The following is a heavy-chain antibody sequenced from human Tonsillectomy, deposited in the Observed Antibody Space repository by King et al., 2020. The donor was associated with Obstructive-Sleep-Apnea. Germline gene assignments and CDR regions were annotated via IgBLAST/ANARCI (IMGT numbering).Heavy chain of an antibody. Sequence: VQLVESGGVVVQPGGSLRLSCAASGFTFDDYTMHWVRQAPGKGLEWVSLISWDGGSTYDAESGKGRFTISRDNSKNSLYLQMNSLRTEDTALYYCAKDGSRDGYNYPSYWGQGTLVTVSS. CDR3: AKDGSRDGYNYPSY. V-gene: IGHV3-43*01. D-gene: IGHD5-24*01. J-gene: IGHJ4*02. CDR1: GFTFDDYT. CDR2: ISWDGGST.